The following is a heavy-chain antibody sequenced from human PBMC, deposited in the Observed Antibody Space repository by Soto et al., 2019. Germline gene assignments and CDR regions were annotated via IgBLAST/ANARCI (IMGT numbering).Heavy chain of an antibody. Sequence: ASVKVSCKASGYTFTSYAMHWVRQAPGQRLEWMGWINAGNGNTKYSQKFQGRVTITRDTSASTAYMELSSLRSEDTAVYYCARATIYYYDSSEVYGMGVWGQATTVTVSS. V-gene: IGHV1-3*01. CDR1: GYTFTSYA. CDR3: ARATIYYYDSSEVYGMGV. J-gene: IGHJ6*02. D-gene: IGHD3-22*01. CDR2: INAGNGNT.